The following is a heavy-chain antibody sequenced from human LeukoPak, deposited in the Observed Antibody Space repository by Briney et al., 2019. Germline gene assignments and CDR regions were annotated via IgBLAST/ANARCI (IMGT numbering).Heavy chain of an antibody. CDR3: ALHRYYYRSGSYYGAPYYMDV. CDR2: IYYSGST. V-gene: IGHV4-39*01. J-gene: IGHJ6*03. D-gene: IGHD3-10*01. Sequence: SETLSLTCTVSGGSISSSSYYWGWIRQPPGRGLEWIGSIYYSGSTYYNPSLKSRVTISVDTSKNQFSLKLSSVTAADTAVYYCALHRYYYRSGSYYGAPYYMDVWGKGTTVTISS. CDR1: GGSISSSSYY.